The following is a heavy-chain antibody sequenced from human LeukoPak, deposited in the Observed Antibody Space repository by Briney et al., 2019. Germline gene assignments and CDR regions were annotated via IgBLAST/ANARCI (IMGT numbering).Heavy chain of an antibody. J-gene: IGHJ4*02. V-gene: IGHV3-74*03. CDR2: IRSDRSVP. D-gene: IGHD6-13*01. Sequence: GGSLRLSCAASGFTFSNDWMHWGRQVPGKGLVLVSRIRSDRSVPKYADSVRGRFTISRDNAKNTLYLQMNSLRAEDTAVYYCARDRRAADTHFDSWGQGTLVTVSS. CDR3: ARDRRAADTHFDS. CDR1: GFTFSNDW.